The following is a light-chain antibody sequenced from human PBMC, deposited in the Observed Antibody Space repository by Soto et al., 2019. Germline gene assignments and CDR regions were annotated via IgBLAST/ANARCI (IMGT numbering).Light chain of an antibody. J-gene: IGKJ1*01. CDR1: RSLLKANGYTY. CDR3: MQNLESRT. Sequence: DIVMTQSPLSLTVTPGEPASISCGSSRSLLKANGYTYFHWFLQKPGQSPQLLIYLGYTRAPGVPDRFSGTGSGTDFTLKISRVEADDVGVYYCMQNLESRTFGQGTKLEIK. CDR2: LGY. V-gene: IGKV2-28*01.